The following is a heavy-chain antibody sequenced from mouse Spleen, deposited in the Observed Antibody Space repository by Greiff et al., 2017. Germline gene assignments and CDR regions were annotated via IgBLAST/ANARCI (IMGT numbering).Heavy chain of an antibody. Sequence: VQLVESGPGLVQPSQSLSITCTVSGFSLTSYGVHWVRQSPGKGLEWLGVIWSGGSTDYNAAFISRLSISKDNSKSQVFFKMNSLQADDTAIYYCARMGSYYGNYDYYFDYWGQGTTLTVSS. CDR3: ARMGSYYGNYDYYFDY. J-gene: IGHJ2*01. CDR2: IWSGGST. CDR1: GFSLTSYG. V-gene: IGHV2-2*01. D-gene: IGHD2-10*01.